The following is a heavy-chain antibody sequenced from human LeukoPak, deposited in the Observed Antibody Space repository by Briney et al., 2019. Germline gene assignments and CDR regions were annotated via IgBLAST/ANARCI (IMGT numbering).Heavy chain of an antibody. V-gene: IGHV1-18*01. J-gene: IGHJ3*02. CDR2: ISAYNGNT. Sequence: ASVKVSCKASGYTFTSYGISWVRQAPGQGLEWMGWISAYNGNTNYAQKLQGRVTMTTDTSTSTAYMELRSLRSDDTAVYYCARDQNILRYFDWLLDAFDIWGQRTMVTVSS. CDR1: GYTFTSYG. CDR3: ARDQNILRYFDWLLDAFDI. D-gene: IGHD3-9*01.